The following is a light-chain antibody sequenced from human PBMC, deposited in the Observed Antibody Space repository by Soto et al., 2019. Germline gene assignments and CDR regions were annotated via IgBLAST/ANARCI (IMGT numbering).Light chain of an antibody. CDR2: GAS. Sequence: EVVLTQSPGTLSLSPGERATLSCRASQSVSGNLAWYQEKPGQAPRLLVYGASARATGIPARFSGSGSGTEFTLTISSLQSEDFAFYYCQQYNKWPWTFGQGTKVDIK. CDR3: QQYNKWPWT. CDR1: QSVSGN. V-gene: IGKV3-15*01. J-gene: IGKJ1*01.